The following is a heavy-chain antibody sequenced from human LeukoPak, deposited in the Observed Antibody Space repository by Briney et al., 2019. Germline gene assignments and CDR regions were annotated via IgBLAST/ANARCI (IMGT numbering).Heavy chain of an antibody. CDR1: GGTFSSYA. D-gene: IGHD1-20*01. Sequence: GASVKVSCKASGGTFSSYAISWVRQAPGQGLEWMGGIIPIFGTANYAQKFQGRVTITADESTSTAYMELSSLRSEDTAVYYCASRLNKYNWNVYYYYYGMDVWGQGTTVTVSS. V-gene: IGHV1-69*13. J-gene: IGHJ6*02. CDR3: ASRLNKYNWNVYYYYYGMDV. CDR2: IIPIFGTA.